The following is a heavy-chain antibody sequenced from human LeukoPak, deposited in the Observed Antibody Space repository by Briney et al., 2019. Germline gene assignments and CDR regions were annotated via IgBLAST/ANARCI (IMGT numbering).Heavy chain of an antibody. CDR1: GGSFSGYY. CDR3: ARGLAAAGNNWFDP. D-gene: IGHD6-13*01. CDR2: INHSGST. V-gene: IGHV4-34*01. J-gene: IGHJ5*02. Sequence: PSETLSLTCAVYGGSFSGYYWSWIRQPPGKGLESIGEINHSGSTNYNPSLKSRVTISVDTSKNQFSLKLSSVTAADTAVYYCARGLAAAGNNWFDPWGQGTLVTVSS.